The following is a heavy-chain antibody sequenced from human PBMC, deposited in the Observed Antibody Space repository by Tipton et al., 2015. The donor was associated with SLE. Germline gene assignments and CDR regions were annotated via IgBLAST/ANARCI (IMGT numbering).Heavy chain of an antibody. CDR1: GFTFSSYS. V-gene: IGHV3-23*01. D-gene: IGHD3-16*02. CDR3: AKGAHYVWGSYPSYYYYMDV. CDR2: ISGSGGST. Sequence: SLRLSCAASGFTFSSYSMNWVRQAPGKGLEWVSAISGSGGSTYYADSVKGRFTISRDNSKNTLYLQMNSLRAEDTAVYYCAKGAHYVWGSYPSYYYYMDVWGKGTTVTVSS. J-gene: IGHJ6*03.